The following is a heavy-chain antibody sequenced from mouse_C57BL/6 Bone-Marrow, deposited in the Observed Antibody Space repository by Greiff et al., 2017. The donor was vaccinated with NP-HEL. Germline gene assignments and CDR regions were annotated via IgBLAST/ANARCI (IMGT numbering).Heavy chain of an antibody. CDR3: ARGGVVARDY. Sequence: EVQLVESGGDLVKPGGSLKLSCAASGFTFSSYGMSWVRQTPDKRLEWVATISSGGSYTYYPDSVKGRFTISRDNAKNTLYLQMSSLKSEDTAMYYCARGGVVARDYWGQGTTLTVSS. D-gene: IGHD1-1*01. J-gene: IGHJ2*01. V-gene: IGHV5-6*01. CDR2: ISSGGSYT. CDR1: GFTFSSYG.